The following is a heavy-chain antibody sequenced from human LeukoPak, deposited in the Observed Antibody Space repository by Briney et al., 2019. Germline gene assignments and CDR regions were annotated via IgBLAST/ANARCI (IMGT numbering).Heavy chain of an antibody. CDR1: GFTFSSYA. CDR2: ISGSGGST. V-gene: IGHV3-23*01. CDR3: AKGGGARITIFGVVKGSYTFDI. J-gene: IGHJ3*02. D-gene: IGHD3-3*01. Sequence: GGSLRLSCAASGFTFSSYAMSWVRQAPGKGLEGVSAISGSGGSTYYADSVKGRFTISRDNSKNTLYLQMNSLRAEDTAVYYCAKGGGARITIFGVVKGSYTFDIWGQGTMVTVSS.